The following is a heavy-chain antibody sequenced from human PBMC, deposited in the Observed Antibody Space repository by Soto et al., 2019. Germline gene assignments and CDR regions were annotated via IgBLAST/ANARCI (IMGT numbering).Heavy chain of an antibody. CDR3: ARGGGSQYYDILTGQNWFDP. D-gene: IGHD3-9*01. Sequence: SETLSLTCTVSGGSISSYYWSWIRQPPGKGLEWIGYIYYSGSTNYNPSLKSRVTISVDTSRNQFSLKLSSVTAADTAVYYCARGGGSQYYDILTGQNWFDPWGQGTLVTVSS. V-gene: IGHV4-59*01. CDR1: GGSISSYY. J-gene: IGHJ5*02. CDR2: IYYSGST.